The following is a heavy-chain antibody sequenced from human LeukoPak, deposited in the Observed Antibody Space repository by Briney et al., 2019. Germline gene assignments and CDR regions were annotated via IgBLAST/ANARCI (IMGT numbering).Heavy chain of an antibody. D-gene: IGHD5-24*01. J-gene: IGHJ6*03. CDR3: ARVQDGYNQRYYYYYMDV. CDR2: ISSSSSYI. Sequence: AAVSLTLSSAASGFTSSSFDRKWLRQAPGKGLEWVLIISSSSSYIYYADSVKGRFTISRDNAKNSLYLQMNSLSAEDTAVYYCARVQDGYNQRYYYYYMDVWGKGTMVTVSS. V-gene: IGHV3-21*01. CDR1: GFTSSSFD.